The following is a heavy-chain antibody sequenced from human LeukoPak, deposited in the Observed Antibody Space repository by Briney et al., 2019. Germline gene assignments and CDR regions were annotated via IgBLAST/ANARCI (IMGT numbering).Heavy chain of an antibody. Sequence: GGSLRLSCAASGFTFSSYWMSWVRQAPGKGLEWVAIIKQDGSEKYYVDSVKGRFTISRDNAKNSLYLQMNSLRAEDTAVYYCASMPVVTAIDYWGQGTLVTVSS. J-gene: IGHJ4*02. V-gene: IGHV3-7*01. CDR1: GFTFSSYW. CDR3: ASMPVVTAIDY. D-gene: IGHD2-21*02. CDR2: IKQDGSEK.